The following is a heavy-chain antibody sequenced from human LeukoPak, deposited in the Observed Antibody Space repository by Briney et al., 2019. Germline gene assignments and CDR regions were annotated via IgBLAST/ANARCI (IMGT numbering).Heavy chain of an antibody. J-gene: IGHJ5*02. V-gene: IGHV1-69*13. Sequence: GASVKVSCKASGGTFSSYAISWVRQAPGQGLEWMGGIIPIFGTANYAQKFQGRVTITADESTSTAYMELSSLRPEDTAVYYCARAVPPPSSSWYGLWGQGTLVTVSS. CDR3: ARAVPPPSSSWYGL. CDR2: IIPIFGTA. CDR1: GGTFSSYA. D-gene: IGHD6-13*01.